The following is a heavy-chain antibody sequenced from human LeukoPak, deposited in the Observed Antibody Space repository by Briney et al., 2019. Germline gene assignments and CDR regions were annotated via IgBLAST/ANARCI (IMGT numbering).Heavy chain of an antibody. D-gene: IGHD1-26*01. CDR2: IYYSGST. CDR3: ARDGMTPFDYSYGMDV. V-gene: IGHV4-30-4*01. J-gene: IGHJ6*02. CDR1: GGPISSGDYS. Sequence: SETLSLTCTVSGGPISSGDYSWSWIRQPPGKGLEWIGYIYYSGSTDYNPSLKSRVTISVDTSKNQFSLKLSSVTAADTAVYYCARDGMTPFDYSYGMDVWGQGTTVTVSS.